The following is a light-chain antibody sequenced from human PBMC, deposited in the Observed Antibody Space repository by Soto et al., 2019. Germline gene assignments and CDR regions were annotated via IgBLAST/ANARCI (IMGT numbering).Light chain of an antibody. J-gene: IGLJ1*01. CDR2: EVS. Sequence: QSVLTQPASVSGSPGQSITISCTGTSSDVGGYNYVSWYQQHPGKAPKLMIYEVSNRPSGVSNRFSGSKSGNTASLTISGLQAEDEADYYCSSYTSSSTELYVFGTGTKVTVL. V-gene: IGLV2-14*01. CDR3: SSYTSSSTELYV. CDR1: SSDVGGYNY.